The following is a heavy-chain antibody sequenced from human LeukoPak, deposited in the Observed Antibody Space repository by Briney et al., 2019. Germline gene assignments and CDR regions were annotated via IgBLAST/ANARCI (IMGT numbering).Heavy chain of an antibody. V-gene: IGHV3-21*01. CDR3: AKDLNYDFWSGLGN. Sequence: GGSLRLSCAASGFTFSRYTMNWVRQAPGKGLEWVSSISSGSSNIHYADSVKGRFTISRDNSKNTLYLQMNSLRAEDTAVYYCAKDLNYDFWSGLGNWGQGTLVTVSS. CDR1: GFTFSRYT. CDR2: ISSGSSNI. D-gene: IGHD3-3*01. J-gene: IGHJ4*02.